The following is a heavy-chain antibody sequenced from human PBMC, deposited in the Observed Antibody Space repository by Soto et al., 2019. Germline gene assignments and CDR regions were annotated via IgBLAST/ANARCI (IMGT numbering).Heavy chain of an antibody. CDR1: GFTFNNYA. J-gene: IGHJ4*02. Sequence: EVQLLDSGGGLVQPGGSLRLSCAASGFTFNNYAMTWVRQAPGKGLEWVSAISGGGDTTSYADSVKGRFTVSRDGSKNTLYLQMSSLRAEDTALYYCANGRGGSGSLTPRVDFWGQGTLVTGSS. CDR2: ISGGGDTT. V-gene: IGHV3-23*01. CDR3: ANGRGGSGSLTPRVDF. D-gene: IGHD3-10*01.